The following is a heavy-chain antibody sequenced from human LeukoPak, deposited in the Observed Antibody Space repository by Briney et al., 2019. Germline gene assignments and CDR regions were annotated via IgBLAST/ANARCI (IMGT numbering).Heavy chain of an antibody. V-gene: IGHV3-30-3*01. J-gene: IGHJ6*02. CDR1: GFTFSSYA. CDR3: ARAVFIPNRLDV. Sequence: GGSLRLSCAASGFTFSSYAMHWVRQAPGKGLEWVAFISYDGSNKYHADAVKGRFTISRDNSKNTLYLQMNSLRAEDTAVYYCARAVFIPNRLDVWGQGTTVTVSS. CDR2: ISYDGSNK. D-gene: IGHD1-14*01.